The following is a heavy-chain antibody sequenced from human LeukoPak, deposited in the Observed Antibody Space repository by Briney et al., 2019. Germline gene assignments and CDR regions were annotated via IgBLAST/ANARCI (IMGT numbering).Heavy chain of an antibody. J-gene: IGHJ6*03. CDR1: GGAFRTSG. V-gene: IGHV1-69*06. CDR2: ITPVFGSG. D-gene: IGHD6-19*01. CDR3: ARDSQAPFSLADYGGSLIAVAGTGRRINYYYYYMDV. Sequence: SVKVSCKASGGAFRTSGLSWVRQAPGQGLEWVGGITPVFGSGKYAQKFQGRVTITADKSTSTVYMELSRLRSEDTAVYYCARDSQAPFSLADYGGSLIAVAGTGRRINYYYYYMDVWGKGTTVTISS.